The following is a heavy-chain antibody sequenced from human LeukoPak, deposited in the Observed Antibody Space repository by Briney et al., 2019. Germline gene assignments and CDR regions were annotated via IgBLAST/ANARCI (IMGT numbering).Heavy chain of an antibody. J-gene: IGHJ4*02. V-gene: IGHV3-33*01. Sequence: GSLRLSCAASGFTFSSYGMHWVRQAPGKGLEWVALIWYDGSNKYYADSVKGRLTISRDNSKNTLYLQMNSLRAEDTAVYYCAREGPRGNSQFDYWGQGTLVTVSS. CDR2: IWYDGSNK. D-gene: IGHD2/OR15-2a*01. CDR3: AREGPRGNSQFDY. CDR1: GFTFSSYG.